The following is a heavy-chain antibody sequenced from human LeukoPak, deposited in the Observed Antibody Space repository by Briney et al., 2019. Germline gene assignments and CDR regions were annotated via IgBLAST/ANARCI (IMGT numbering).Heavy chain of an antibody. CDR1: GGTFSSYA. J-gene: IGHJ6*03. D-gene: IGHD7-27*01. CDR2: IIPIFGTA. V-gene: IGHV1-69*13. Sequence: SVKVSCKASGGTFSSYAISWVRQAPGQGLEWMGGIIPIFGTANYAQKFQGRVTITADESTSTAYMELSSLRSEDTAVYYCARGPGAAYYYYYYMDVWGKGTTVTISS. CDR3: ARGPGAAYYYYYYMDV.